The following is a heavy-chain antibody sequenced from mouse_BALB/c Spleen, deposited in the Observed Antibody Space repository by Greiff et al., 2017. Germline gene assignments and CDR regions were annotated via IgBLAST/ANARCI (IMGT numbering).Heavy chain of an antibody. V-gene: IGHV1-18*01. D-gene: IGHD1-1*01. Sequence: EVQGVESGPELVKPGASVKIPCKASGYTFTDYNMDWVKQSHGKSLEWIGDINPNNGGTIYNQKFKGKATLTVDKSSSTAYMELRSLTSEDTAVYYCARLGGSSSGFAYWGQGTLVTVSA. CDR1: GYTFTDYN. J-gene: IGHJ3*01. CDR2: INPNNGGT. CDR3: ARLGGSSSGFAY.